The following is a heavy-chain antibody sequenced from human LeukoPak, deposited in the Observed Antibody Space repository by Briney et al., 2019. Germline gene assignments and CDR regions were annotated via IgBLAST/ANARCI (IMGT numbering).Heavy chain of an antibody. V-gene: IGHV4-34*01. CDR2: INHSGST. Sequence: PSETLSLACAVYGGSFSGYYWSWLRQPPGKGLEWIGEINHSGSTNYNPSLNSRVTISVDTSKNQYSLKLSSVTAADTAVYYCASQKYSAYYFDYWGQGTLVTVSS. D-gene: IGHD2-15*01. CDR3: ASQKYSAYYFDY. CDR1: GGSFSGYY. J-gene: IGHJ4*02.